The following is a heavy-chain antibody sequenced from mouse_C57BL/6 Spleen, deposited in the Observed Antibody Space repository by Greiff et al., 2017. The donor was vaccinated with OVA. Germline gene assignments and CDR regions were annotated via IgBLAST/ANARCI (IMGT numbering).Heavy chain of an antibody. J-gene: IGHJ3*01. D-gene: IGHD4-1*01. CDR1: GYTFTSYW. CDR2: IDPSDSYT. V-gene: IGHV1-69*01. CDR3: ALAGTSAWFAD. Sequence: VQLQQPGAELVMPGASVKLSCKASGYTFTSYWMHWVKQRPGQGLEWIGEIDPSDSYTNYNKKFKGKSTLTVDKSSSTAYMQLSSLASEDSAVYYCALAGTSAWFADWGQGTLVTVSA.